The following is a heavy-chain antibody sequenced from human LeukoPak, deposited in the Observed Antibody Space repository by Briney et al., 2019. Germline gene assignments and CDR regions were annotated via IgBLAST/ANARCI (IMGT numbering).Heavy chain of an antibody. J-gene: IGHJ3*02. CDR2: IYYSGST. V-gene: IGHV4-59*12. CDR3: AREYDSSGYYWAAFDI. D-gene: IGHD3-22*01. CDR1: GDSISHDY. Sequence: SETLSLTCTVSGDSISHDYWSWIRQPPGKGLEWIAFIYYSGSTNYNPSLKSRVTISVDTSKKQFSLKLNSVTAADTAVYYCAREYDSSGYYWAAFDIWGQGTMVTVSS.